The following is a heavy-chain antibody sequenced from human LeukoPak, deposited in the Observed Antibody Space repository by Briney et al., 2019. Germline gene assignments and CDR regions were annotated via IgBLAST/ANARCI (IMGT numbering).Heavy chain of an antibody. J-gene: IGHJ4*02. CDR2: IYHSGST. Sequence: SETLSLTCTVSGYSISSGYYWGWIRQPPGKGLEWIGSIYHSGSTYYNPSLKSRVTISVDTSKNQFSLKLSSVTAADTAVYYCARGGPVVTAPYFDYWGQGTLVTVSS. V-gene: IGHV4-38-2*02. CDR3: ARGGPVVTAPYFDY. CDR1: GYSISSGYY. D-gene: IGHD2-21*02.